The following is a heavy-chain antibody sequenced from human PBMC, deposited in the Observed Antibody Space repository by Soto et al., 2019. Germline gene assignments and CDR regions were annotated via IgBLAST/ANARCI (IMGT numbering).Heavy chain of an antibody. CDR2: IYYSGST. Sequence: QVQLQESGPGLVKPSQTLSLTCTVSGGSISSGGYYWSWIRQHPGKGLEWIGYIYYSGSTYYNPSLMWRVTIAVDTSKNQFSLRLSDVTAADTAVYYCARGPGEYGSADAWFDPWGQGTLVTVSS. J-gene: IGHJ5*02. D-gene: IGHD3-10*01. V-gene: IGHV4-31*03. CDR3: ARGPGEYGSADAWFDP. CDR1: GGSISSGGYY.